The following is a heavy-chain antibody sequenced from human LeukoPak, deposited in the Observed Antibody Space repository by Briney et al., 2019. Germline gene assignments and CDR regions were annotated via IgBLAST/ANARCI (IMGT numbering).Heavy chain of an antibody. D-gene: IGHD1-14*01. CDR2: ISDSGSAT. Sequence: GGSLRLSCAASGFTFSSYAMSWVRQAPGKGLEWVSYISDSGSATYYADSVKGRFTISRDNAKNSLYLQMNSLRAEDTATYYCARDRKPIVYYGMSVWGQGTTVTVSS. V-gene: IGHV3-23*01. CDR3: ARDRKPIVYYGMSV. CDR1: GFTFSSYA. J-gene: IGHJ6*02.